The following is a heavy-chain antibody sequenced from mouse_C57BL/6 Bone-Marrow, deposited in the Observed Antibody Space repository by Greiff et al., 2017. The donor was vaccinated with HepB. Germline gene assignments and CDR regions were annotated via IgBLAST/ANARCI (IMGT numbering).Heavy chain of an antibody. CDR2: INTSNGGT. Sequence: QVQLQQPGTELVKPGASVKLSCKASGYTFTSYWMHWVKQRPGQGLEWIGNINTSNGGTNYNEKFKSKGTLTVDKSSSTAYMQLRSLTSEDSAVYYCAIPLFTKGFYWYFDVWGTGTTVTVSS. CDR1: GYTFTSYW. CDR3: AIPLFTKGFYWYFDV. D-gene: IGHD2-12*01. J-gene: IGHJ1*03. V-gene: IGHV1-53*01.